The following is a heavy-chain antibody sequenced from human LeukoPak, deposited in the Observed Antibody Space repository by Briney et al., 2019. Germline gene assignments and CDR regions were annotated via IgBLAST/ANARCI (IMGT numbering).Heavy chain of an antibody. J-gene: IGHJ3*02. V-gene: IGHV1-69*13. D-gene: IGHD7-27*01. Sequence: ASVKVSCKASGGTFSSYAISWVRQAPGQGLELMGGIIPIFGTANYAQKFQGRATITADESTSTAYMELSSLRSEDTAVYYCARGTDTLPGADIWGQGTMVTVSS. CDR3: ARGTDTLPGADI. CDR2: IIPIFGTA. CDR1: GGTFSSYA.